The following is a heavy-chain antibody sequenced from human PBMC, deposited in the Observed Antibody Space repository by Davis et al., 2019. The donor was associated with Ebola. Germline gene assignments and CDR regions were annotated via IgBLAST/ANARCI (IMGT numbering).Heavy chain of an antibody. D-gene: IGHD4-11*01. CDR3: ARDATDYSTTVDYYYYMDV. Sequence: PGGSLRLSCATSGFIFSSFWMSWVRQAPGKGLEWVANIKQDGSEKYFVDSVEGRFTISRDNAKNSLYLQMNSLRAEDTAVYYCARDATDYSTTVDYYYYMDVWGKGTTVTVSS. V-gene: IGHV3-7*01. CDR2: IKQDGSEK. J-gene: IGHJ6*03. CDR1: GFIFSSFW.